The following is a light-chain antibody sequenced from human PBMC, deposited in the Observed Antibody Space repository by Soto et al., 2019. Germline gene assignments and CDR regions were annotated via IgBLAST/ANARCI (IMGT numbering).Light chain of an antibody. CDR3: ATWDDSRKGV. J-gene: IGLJ1*01. V-gene: IGLV1-44*01. CDR2: TNN. CDR1: SSDIESYT. Sequence: QPVLTQPPSASGTRGQRITISCSGSSSDIESYTVNWYQQVPGKAPTLLINTNNQRPSGVPARFSGSKSGASASLAISGLLSEDEATYYCATWDDSRKGVFGTGTKDTVL.